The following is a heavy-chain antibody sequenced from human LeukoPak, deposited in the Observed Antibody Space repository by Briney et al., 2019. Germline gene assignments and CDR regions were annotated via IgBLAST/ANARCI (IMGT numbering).Heavy chain of an antibody. CDR2: IYPGDSDT. D-gene: IGHD3-16*01. CDR1: GYSFTSYW. Sequence: GESLKISCKGSGYSFTSYWIGWVRQMPGRGLEWMGIIYPGDSDTRYSPSFQGQVTISADKSISTAYLQWSSLKASDTAMYYCARRLMITFGGVESFWFDPWGQGTLVTVSS. V-gene: IGHV5-51*01. CDR3: ARRLMITFGGVESFWFDP. J-gene: IGHJ5*02.